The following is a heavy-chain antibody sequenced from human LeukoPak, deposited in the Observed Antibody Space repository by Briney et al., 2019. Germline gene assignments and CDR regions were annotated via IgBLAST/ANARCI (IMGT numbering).Heavy chain of an antibody. D-gene: IGHD4-17*01. CDR3: ASPVSGDSDLDY. CDR1: GFTFSSYW. J-gene: IGHJ4*02. V-gene: IGHV3-74*01. CDR2: INSDGSST. Sequence: GGSLRLSSAASGFTFSSYWMHWVRQAPGKGLVWVSRINSDGSSTSYADSVKGRFTISRDNAKNTLYLQMNSLRAEDTAVYYCASPVSGDSDLDYWGQGTLVTVSS.